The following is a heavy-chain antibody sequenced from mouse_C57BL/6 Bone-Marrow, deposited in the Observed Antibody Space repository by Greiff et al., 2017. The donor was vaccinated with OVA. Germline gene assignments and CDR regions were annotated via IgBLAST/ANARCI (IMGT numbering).Heavy chain of an antibody. J-gene: IGHJ2*01. CDR1: GFNIKDDY. CDR3: TTEFFGY. V-gene: IGHV14-4*01. Sequence: EVKLQESGAELVRPGASVKLSCTASGFNIKDDYMHWVKLRPEQGLEWIGWIDPENGDTEYASKFQGKATITADTSSNTAYLQLSSLTSEDTAVYYCTTEFFGYWGQGTTLTVSS. CDR2: IDPENGDT.